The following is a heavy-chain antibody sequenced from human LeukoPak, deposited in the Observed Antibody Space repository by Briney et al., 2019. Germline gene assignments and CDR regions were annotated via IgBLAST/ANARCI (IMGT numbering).Heavy chain of an antibody. CDR3: VRASGDSSSWYPRKEFDY. CDR1: GFTFSSYS. J-gene: IGHJ4*02. CDR2: XSSSSSYI. V-gene: IGHV3-21*01. Sequence: XRLSCAAXGFTFSSYSMNWVRQAPGKGLEWIXSXSSSSSYIYYADSVKGRFTISRDNAKNSLYLQMNSLRAEDTAVYYCVRASGDSSSWYPRKEFDYWGQGTLVTVSS. D-gene: IGHD6-13*01.